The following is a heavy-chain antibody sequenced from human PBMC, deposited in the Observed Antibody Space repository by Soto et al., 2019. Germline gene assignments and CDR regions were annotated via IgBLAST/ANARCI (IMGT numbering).Heavy chain of an antibody. CDR3: ARDNFRYSYGSWSCY. CDR1: GFTFSSYS. D-gene: IGHD5-18*01. J-gene: IGHJ4*02. CDR2: ISSSSSYI. Sequence: GGSLRLSCAASGFTFSSYSMNWVRQAPGKGLEWVSSISSSSSYIYYADSVKGRFTISRDNAKNSLYLQMNSLRAEDTAVYYCARDNFRYSYGSWSCYWGQGTLVTSPQ. V-gene: IGHV3-21*01.